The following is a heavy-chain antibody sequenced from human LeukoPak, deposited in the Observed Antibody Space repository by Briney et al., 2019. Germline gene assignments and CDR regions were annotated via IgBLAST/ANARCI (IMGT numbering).Heavy chain of an antibody. J-gene: IGHJ6*03. D-gene: IGHD2-2*02. CDR1: GGTFSSYA. CDR3: ATGYCSSTSCYTDMDV. V-gene: IGHV1-69*05. CDR2: IIPIFGTA. Sequence: SVTDSFKATGGTFSSYAINWVRQAPGQGLEWMGRIIPIFGTANYAQKFQGRVTITTDESTSTAYMELSSLRSEDTAVYYCATGYCSSTSCYTDMDVWGKGTTVTVSS.